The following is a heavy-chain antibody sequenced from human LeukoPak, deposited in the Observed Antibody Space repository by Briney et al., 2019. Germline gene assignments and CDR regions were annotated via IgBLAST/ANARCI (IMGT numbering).Heavy chain of an antibody. CDR1: GDSVSSGNYY. Sequence: PSETLSLTCTVSGDSVSSGNYYLSWIRQPPGKGLEWIGYIYYSGSTNYNPSLKSRVTISVDTSKNQFSLKLSSVTAADTAVYYCARGAVAVVWGQGTLVTVSS. CDR2: IYYSGST. D-gene: IGHD6-19*01. V-gene: IGHV4-61*01. J-gene: IGHJ4*02. CDR3: ARGAVAVV.